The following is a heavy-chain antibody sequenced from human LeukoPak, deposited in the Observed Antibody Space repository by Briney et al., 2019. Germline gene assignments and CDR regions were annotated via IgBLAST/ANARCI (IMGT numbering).Heavy chain of an antibody. D-gene: IGHD3-10*02. CDR1: GFTFDDYA. J-gene: IGHJ6*04. CDR3: AELGITMIGGV. Sequence: GGSLRLSCAASGFTFDDYAMHWVRQAPGKGLEWVSGISWNSGSIGYADSVKGRFTIPRDNAKNSLYLQMNSLRAEDTAVYYCAELGITMIGGVWGKGTTVTISS. CDR2: ISWNSGSI. V-gene: IGHV3-9*01.